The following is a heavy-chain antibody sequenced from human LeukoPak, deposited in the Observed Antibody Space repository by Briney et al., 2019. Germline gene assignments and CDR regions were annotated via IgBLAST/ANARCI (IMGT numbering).Heavy chain of an antibody. CDR2: ISDSSSTK. Sequence: GGSLRLSCAASGFTFSSHGMSWVRQAPGKGLEWISYISDSSSTKKYADSVKGRFTISRDNARNSLYLQMNSLRAEDTAVYYCASAYSGRLTDYWGQGTLVTVSS. V-gene: IGHV3-48*01. D-gene: IGHD1-26*01. CDR1: GFTFSSHG. J-gene: IGHJ4*02. CDR3: ASAYSGRLTDY.